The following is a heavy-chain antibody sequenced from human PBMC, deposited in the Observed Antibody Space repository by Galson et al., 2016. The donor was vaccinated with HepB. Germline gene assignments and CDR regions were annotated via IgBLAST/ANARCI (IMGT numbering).Heavy chain of an antibody. D-gene: IGHD2-2*01. V-gene: IGHV1-3*01. CDR3: ARGGYCISTSCYHPIDY. CDR2: INAGTGNT. CDR1: GYTFTSYA. Sequence: SVKVSCKASGYTFTSYAMHWVRQAPGQSLEWMAWINAGTGNTKYSQRLQGRVTITRDTSASTTYMELSSLGSEDTAVYYCARGGYCISTSCYHPIDYWGQGTLVTASS. J-gene: IGHJ4*02.